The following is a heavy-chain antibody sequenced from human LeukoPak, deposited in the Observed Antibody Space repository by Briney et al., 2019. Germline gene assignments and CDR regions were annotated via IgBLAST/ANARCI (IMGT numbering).Heavy chain of an antibody. CDR2: IKPDGSEK. CDR3: ASEDY. J-gene: IGHJ4*02. CDR1: GFTFNNYW. Sequence: GGSLRLSCAASGFTFNNYWMNWVRQAPGKGLEWVANIKPDGSEKNSVDSVKGRFTISRDNSKNTLYLQMNSLRAEDTAVYYCASEDYWGQGTLVTVSS. V-gene: IGHV3-7*01.